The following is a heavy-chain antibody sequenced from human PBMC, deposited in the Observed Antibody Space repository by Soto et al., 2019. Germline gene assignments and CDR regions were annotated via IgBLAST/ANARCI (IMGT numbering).Heavy chain of an antibody. V-gene: IGHV3-7*01. Sequence: GGSLRLSCAASGFTFSSYWMSWVRQAPGKGLEWVANIKQDGSEKYYVDSVKGRFTISRDNAKNSLYLQLNSLRAEDTAVYYCARDLETIRYFDWTDEYYYYGMDVWGQGTTVTVSS. CDR1: GFTFSSYW. CDR2: IKQDGSEK. D-gene: IGHD3-9*01. CDR3: ARDLETIRYFDWTDEYYYYGMDV. J-gene: IGHJ6*02.